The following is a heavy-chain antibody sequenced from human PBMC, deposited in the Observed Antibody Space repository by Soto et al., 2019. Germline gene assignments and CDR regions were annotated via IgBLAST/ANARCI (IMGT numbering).Heavy chain of an antibody. CDR3: ARGGHVVVVTAALDY. Sequence: QVQLMQSGAEVKKPGASVKVSCKASGDTFTDYYIHWVRQAPGQGLEWMGTVNPSGEHTTYAHPFLSRVTMTRHTSTSTLYMEMTSLTSADTAVYYCARGGHVVVVTAALDYWGQRTLVTVSS. CDR1: GDTFTDYY. J-gene: IGHJ4*02. V-gene: IGHV1-46*01. CDR2: VNPSGEHT. D-gene: IGHD2-21*02.